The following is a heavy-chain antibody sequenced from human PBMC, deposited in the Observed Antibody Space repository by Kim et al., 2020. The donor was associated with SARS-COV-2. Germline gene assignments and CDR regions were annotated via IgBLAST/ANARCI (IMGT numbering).Heavy chain of an antibody. Sequence: TYYADSVKGRFTISRDNSKNTLYLQMNSLRAEDTAVYYCARDHYGDYALDWGQGTLVTVSS. CDR2: T. CDR3: ARDHYGDYALD. J-gene: IGHJ1*01. D-gene: IGHD4-17*01. V-gene: IGHV3-66*01.